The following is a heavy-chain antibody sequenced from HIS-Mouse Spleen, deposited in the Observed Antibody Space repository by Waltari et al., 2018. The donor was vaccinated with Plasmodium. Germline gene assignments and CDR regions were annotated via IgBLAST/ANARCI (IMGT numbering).Heavy chain of an antibody. D-gene: IGHD1-26*01. J-gene: IGHJ4*02. CDR3: ARRGGSYYYFDY. Sequence: QLHLQESSPGLVKPSETLSLTCTVSGASISSRSYPWGWRRQPPGKGREWIGSIYYSGSTYYNPSLKSRVTISVDTSKNQFSLKLSSVTAADTAVYYCARRGGSYYYFDYWGQGTLVTVSS. CDR1: GASISSRSYP. CDR2: IYYSGST. V-gene: IGHV4-39*01.